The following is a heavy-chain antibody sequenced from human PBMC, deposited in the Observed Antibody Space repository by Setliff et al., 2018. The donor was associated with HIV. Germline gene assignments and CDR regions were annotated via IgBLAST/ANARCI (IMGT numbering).Heavy chain of an antibody. CDR1: GGSLNTGTYF. V-gene: IGHV4-61*09. D-gene: IGHD3-9*01. J-gene: IGHJ6*03. Sequence: SETLSLTCTVSGGSLNTGTYFWIWIRQPAGKGLEWIGHISTTGSTNYNPSLKSRVIMSVDTSRNQFSLKLSSVTAADTAVYYCARGHDNKYYYFYYMDVWGKGTTVTVSS. CDR3: ARGHDNKYYYFYYMDV. CDR2: ISTTGST.